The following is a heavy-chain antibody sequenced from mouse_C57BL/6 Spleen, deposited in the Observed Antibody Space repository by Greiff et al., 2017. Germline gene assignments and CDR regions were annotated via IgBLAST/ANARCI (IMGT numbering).Heavy chain of an antibody. V-gene: IGHV1-19*01. CDR1: GHTFTDYY. CDR2: INPYNGGT. D-gene: IGHD2-4*01. Sequence: VQLKQSGPVLVKPGASVKMSCKASGHTFTDYYMNWVKQSHGKSLEWIGVINPYNGGTSYNQKFKGKATLTVDKSSSTAYMELNSLTSEDSAVYYCAREGYDYDDSRFDYWGQGTTLTVSS. CDR3: AREGYDYDDSRFDY. J-gene: IGHJ2*01.